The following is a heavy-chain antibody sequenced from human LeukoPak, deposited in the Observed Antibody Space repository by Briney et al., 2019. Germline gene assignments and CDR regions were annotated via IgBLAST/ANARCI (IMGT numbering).Heavy chain of an antibody. CDR2: MNSDGSGT. CDR3: ARGRYYGMDV. Sequence: TGGSLRLSCAASGFIVSGDFMSWVRQAPGKGLVWVSGMNSDGSGTSYADSVKGRFTISRDNAKNTLSLQVNSLRAEDTAVYFCARGRYYGMDVWGQGTTVTVSS. V-gene: IGHV3-74*01. J-gene: IGHJ6*02. CDR1: GFIVSGDF.